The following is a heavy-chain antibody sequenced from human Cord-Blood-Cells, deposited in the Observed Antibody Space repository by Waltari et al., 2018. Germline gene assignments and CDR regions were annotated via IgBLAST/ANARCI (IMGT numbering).Heavy chain of an antibody. CDR1: GGSFSGYY. CDR2: INHSGST. Sequence: QVQLQQWGAGLLKPSETLSLTCAVYGGSFSGYYWSGIRQPPGKGLEWIGDINHSGSTNYNPSLKSRVTISVDTSKNQFSLKLSSVTAADTAVYYCATVNYDILTGYYKFDYWGQGTLVTVSS. CDR3: ATVNYDILTGYYKFDY. J-gene: IGHJ4*02. V-gene: IGHV4-34*01. D-gene: IGHD3-9*01.